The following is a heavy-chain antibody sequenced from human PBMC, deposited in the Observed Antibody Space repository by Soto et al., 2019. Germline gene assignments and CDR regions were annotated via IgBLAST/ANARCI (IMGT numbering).Heavy chain of an antibody. CDR2: IIPGNGNT. V-gene: IGHV1-3*01. D-gene: IGHD4-4*01. CDR3: ARDPTLTAKYFNFNMDV. CDR1: GYTFTSFG. J-gene: IGHJ6*03. Sequence: AASVKVSCKASGYTFTSFGIRWVRQAPGQRLEWMGWIIPGNGNTKYSQKFQDRVTITRDTSASTAYMELSSLRPEDTGVYYCARDPTLTAKYFNFNMDVWGKGTTVTVSS.